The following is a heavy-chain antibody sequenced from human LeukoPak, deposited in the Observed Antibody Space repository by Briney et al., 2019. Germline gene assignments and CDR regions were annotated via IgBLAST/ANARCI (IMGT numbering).Heavy chain of an antibody. J-gene: IGHJ6*03. Sequence: GASVKVSCKASGYTFTGYYKHWVRQAPGQGLEWMGWINPNSGGTNYAQKFQGRVTMTRDTSISTAYMELSRLRSDDTAVYYCASDSYMVRGAHYYYYYYMDVWGKGTTVTISS. CDR3: ASDSYMVRGAHYYYYYYMDV. D-gene: IGHD3-10*01. CDR2: INPNSGGT. V-gene: IGHV1-2*02. CDR1: GYTFTGYY.